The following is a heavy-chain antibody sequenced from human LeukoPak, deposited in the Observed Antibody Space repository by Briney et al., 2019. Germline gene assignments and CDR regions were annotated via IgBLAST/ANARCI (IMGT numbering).Heavy chain of an antibody. J-gene: IGHJ4*02. V-gene: IGHV3-23*01. CDR2: ISGIGGST. Sequence: GRSQRLSCAASGFTFSSYSMSWVRQAPGGWLGWVSAISGIGGSTYYADCVKGRFTISRDNSKNTLYLQMNSLRAEDTAVYYCAKELYSSSSGPLDYWGQGTLVTVSS. D-gene: IGHD6-6*01. CDR3: AKELYSSSSGPLDY. CDR1: GFTFSSYS.